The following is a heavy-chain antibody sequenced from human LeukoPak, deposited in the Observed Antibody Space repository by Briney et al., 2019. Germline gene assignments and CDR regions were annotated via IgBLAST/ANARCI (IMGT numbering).Heavy chain of an antibody. V-gene: IGHV3-7*01. D-gene: IGHD1-26*01. Sequence: GGSLRLSCAASGFTFSSYWMSWVRQAPGKGLEWVANIKQDGSEKYYVDSVKGRFTISRDNAKNSLYLQMNSLRAEDTAVYYCARVRGAANDAFDIWGQGTMVTVSS. CDR2: IKQDGSEK. CDR3: ARVRGAANDAFDI. J-gene: IGHJ3*02. CDR1: GFTFSSYW.